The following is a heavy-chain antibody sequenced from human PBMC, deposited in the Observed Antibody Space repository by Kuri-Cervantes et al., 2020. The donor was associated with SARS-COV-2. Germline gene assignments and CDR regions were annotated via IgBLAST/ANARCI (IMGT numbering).Heavy chain of an antibody. V-gene: IGHV3-48*01. J-gene: IGHJ3*02. CDR1: GFTFSSYS. Sequence: GGSLRLSCAASGFTFSSYSMNWVRQAPGKGLEWVSYISSSSSTIYYADSVKGRFTISRDNAKNSLYLQMNGLRAEDTAVYYCARCPSSSWYSDAFDIWGQGTMVTVSS. CDR3: ARCPSSSWYSDAFDI. D-gene: IGHD6-13*01. CDR2: ISSSSSTI.